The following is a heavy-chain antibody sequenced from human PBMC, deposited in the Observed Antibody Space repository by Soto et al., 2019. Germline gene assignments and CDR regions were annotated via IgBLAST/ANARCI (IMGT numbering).Heavy chain of an antibody. CDR2: IKSKTDGGTT. CDR3: TTALGKNGYDYIWGSYRAPENDAFDI. J-gene: IGHJ3*02. V-gene: IGHV3-15*01. CDR1: GFTFSNAW. D-gene: IGHD3-16*02. Sequence: GGSLRLSCAASGFTFSNAWMSWVRQAPGKGLEWVGRIKSKTDGGTTDYAAPVKGRFTISRDDSKNTLYLQMNSLKTEDTAVYYCTTALGKNGYDYIWGSYRAPENDAFDIWGQGTMVTVSS.